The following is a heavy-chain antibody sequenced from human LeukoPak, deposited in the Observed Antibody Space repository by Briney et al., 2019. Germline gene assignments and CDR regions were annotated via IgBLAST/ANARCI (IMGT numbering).Heavy chain of an antibody. CDR2: ISGSGGST. J-gene: IGHJ4*02. CDR1: GFTFSSYA. Sequence: GGSLRLSCAASGFTFSSYAMSWVRQAPGKGLEWVSAISGSGGSTYYADSVKGRFTISRDNSKNTLYLQMNSLRAEDTALYYCAKSGFYGAANYMDYWGQGTLVTVSS. V-gene: IGHV3-23*01. CDR3: AKSGFYGAANYMDY. D-gene: IGHD3-10*01.